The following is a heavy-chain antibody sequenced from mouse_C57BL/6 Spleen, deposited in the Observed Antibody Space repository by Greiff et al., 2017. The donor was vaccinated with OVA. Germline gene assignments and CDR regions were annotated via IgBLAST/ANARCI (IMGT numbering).Heavy chain of an antibody. V-gene: IGHV2-2*01. CDR1: GFSLTSYG. CDR2: IRSGGST. CDR3: AREGAYYDYDGAWLAY. Sequence: QVQLKESGPGLVQPSQSLSITCTVSGFSLTSYGVHWVRQSPGKGLEWLGVIRSGGSTDYNAAFISRLSISQDTSKSQVLFKMKRLQADNTAIYYCAREGAYYDYDGAWLAYWGQGTLVTVSA. J-gene: IGHJ3*01. D-gene: IGHD2-4*01.